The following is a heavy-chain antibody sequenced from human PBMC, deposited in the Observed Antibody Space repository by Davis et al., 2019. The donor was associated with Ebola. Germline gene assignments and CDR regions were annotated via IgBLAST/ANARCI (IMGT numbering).Heavy chain of an antibody. D-gene: IGHD3-10*02. CDR1: GGSIGGYY. CDR3: ASGRRLFATPPRPGDY. V-gene: IGHV4-59*01. Sequence: SETLSLTCNVSGGSIGGYYWSWIRQPPGKGLDWIGYVHNSGSSNYNPSLKSRVTISLDPSKNQFSLTLSSVTAADTAVYYWASGRRLFATPPRPGDYWGQGTQVTVSS. J-gene: IGHJ4*02. CDR2: VHNSGSS.